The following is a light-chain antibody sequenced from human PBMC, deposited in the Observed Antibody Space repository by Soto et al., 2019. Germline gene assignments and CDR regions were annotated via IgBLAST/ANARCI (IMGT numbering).Light chain of an antibody. CDR3: QQYQIYSQ. CDR2: KAS. CDR1: QTIKTW. J-gene: IGKJ1*01. V-gene: IGKV1-5*03. Sequence: LPMTQSPSTLSASVGGRVNITCRASQTIKTWLAWYQLKPGRAPKLLIYKASTLESGVSSRFSGSGSGTEFTLTISCLQPDDFATYYCQQYQIYSQFCQGTEV.